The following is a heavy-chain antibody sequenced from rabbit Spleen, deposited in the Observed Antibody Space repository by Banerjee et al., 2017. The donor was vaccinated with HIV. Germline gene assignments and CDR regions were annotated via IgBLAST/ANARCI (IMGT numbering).Heavy chain of an antibody. CDR3: ARDMWGGTYGYWIPDL. CDR1: GVSFSGNSY. CDR2: IDTGSSTFT. D-gene: IGHD6-1*01. Sequence: QSLEESGGDLVKPGASLTLTCIASGVSFSGNSYICWVRQAPGKGLEWIVCIDTGSSTFTYFASWARGRFTISKTSSTTVTLQMTSLTAADTATYFCARDMWGGTYGYWIPDLWGQGTLVTVS. V-gene: IGHV1S40*01. J-gene: IGHJ4*01.